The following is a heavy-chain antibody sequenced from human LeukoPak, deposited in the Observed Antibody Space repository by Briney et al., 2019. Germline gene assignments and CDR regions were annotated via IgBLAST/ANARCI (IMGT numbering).Heavy chain of an antibody. D-gene: IGHD3-22*01. CDR3: ATEIYDSSGSYY. J-gene: IGHJ4*02. V-gene: IGHV3-30-3*01. CDR1: GFTFSSYA. CDR2: ISYDGSNK. Sequence: GRSLRLSCVASGFTFSSYAMHWVRQAPGKGLEWVAVISYDGSNKYYADSVKGRFTISRDNSKNTLYLQMNSLRAEDTAVYYCATEIYDSSGSYYWGQGTLVTVSS.